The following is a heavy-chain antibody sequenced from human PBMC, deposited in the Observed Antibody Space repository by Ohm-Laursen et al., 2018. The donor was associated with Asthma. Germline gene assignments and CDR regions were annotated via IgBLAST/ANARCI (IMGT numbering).Heavy chain of an antibody. CDR3: ARDLDYGDPLLLYYGMDV. Sequence: SLRLSCSASGFTFSSYAMHWVRQAPGKGLEWVAVISYDGSNKYYADSVKGRFTISRDNSKNTLYLQMSSLRAEDTAVYYCARDLDYGDPLLLYYGMDVWGQGTTVTVSS. CDR1: GFTFSSYA. J-gene: IGHJ6*02. CDR2: ISYDGSNK. D-gene: IGHD4-17*01. V-gene: IGHV3-30-3*01.